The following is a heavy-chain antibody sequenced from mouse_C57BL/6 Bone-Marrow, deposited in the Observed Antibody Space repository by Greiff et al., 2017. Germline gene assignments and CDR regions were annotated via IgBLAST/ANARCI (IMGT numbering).Heavy chain of an antibody. J-gene: IGHJ1*03. V-gene: IGHV1-42*01. D-gene: IGHD1-1*01. CDR1: GYSFTGYY. CDR2: LSPSTGGT. Sequence: VQLQQSGPELVQPGASVKISCKASGYSFTGYYMNWVTQRPEKSLEWIGELSPSTGGTTYTQQFKAKATLTVHTSSSPAYMQLKIRTSEDSAVYYCARGYYGSSLYWYFDVWGTGTTVTVSS. CDR3: ARGYYGSSLYWYFDV.